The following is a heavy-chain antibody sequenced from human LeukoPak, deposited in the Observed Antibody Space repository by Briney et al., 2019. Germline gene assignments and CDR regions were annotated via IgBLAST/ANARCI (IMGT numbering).Heavy chain of an antibody. CDR3: AKIRPGDSSGYYL. V-gene: IGHV3-23*01. D-gene: IGHD3-22*01. J-gene: IGHJ4*02. CDR2: ISGSGGST. CDR1: GFTLNSYA. Sequence: GGSLRLSCAVSGFTLNSYAMSWVRQAPTKGLEWVSAISGSGGSTYYADSVKGRFTIPRDNSKNTLYLQMNSLRAEDTAVYYCAKIRPGDSSGYYLWGQGTLVTVSS.